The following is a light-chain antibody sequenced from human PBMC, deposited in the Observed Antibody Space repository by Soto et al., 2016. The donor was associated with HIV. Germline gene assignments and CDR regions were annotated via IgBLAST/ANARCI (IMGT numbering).Light chain of an antibody. Sequence: DIVMTQSPLSLPVTPGEPASISCRSSQSLLHRNGYNYLNWYLQKPGQSPQLLIYLGSNRASGVPDRFSGSGSGTDFTLKISRVEAEDVAICYCMQSLQTYTFGQGTKLEIK. J-gene: IGKJ2*01. V-gene: IGKV2-28*01. CDR3: MQSLQTYT. CDR2: LGS. CDR1: QSLLHRNGYNY.